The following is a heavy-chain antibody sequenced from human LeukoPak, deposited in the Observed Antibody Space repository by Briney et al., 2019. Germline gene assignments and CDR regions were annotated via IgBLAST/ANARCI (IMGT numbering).Heavy chain of an antibody. V-gene: IGHV1-2*02. J-gene: IGHJ5*02. D-gene: IGHD2-15*01. Sequence: ASVKVSCKASGYTFTSYGISWVRQAPGQGLEWMGWINPNSGGTNYAQKFQGRVTMTRDTSISTAYMELSRLRSDDTAVYYCARDIVVVVAAFDPWGQGTLVTVSS. CDR2: INPNSGGT. CDR1: GYTFTSYG. CDR3: ARDIVVVVAAFDP.